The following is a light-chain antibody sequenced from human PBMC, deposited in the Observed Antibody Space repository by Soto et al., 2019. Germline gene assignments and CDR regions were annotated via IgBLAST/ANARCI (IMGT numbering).Light chain of an antibody. CDR2: TYN. J-gene: IGLJ2*01. CDR3: AAWDDSLNGVL. CDR1: GSNIGSNT. Sequence: QSVLTQPPSASGTPGQRVTISCSGSGSNIGSNTVNWYQQLPGTAPKLLFYTYNQRPSGVPDRFSGSKSGTSASLAISGLHSEDEADYYCAAWDDSLNGVLFGGGTKVTVL. V-gene: IGLV1-44*01.